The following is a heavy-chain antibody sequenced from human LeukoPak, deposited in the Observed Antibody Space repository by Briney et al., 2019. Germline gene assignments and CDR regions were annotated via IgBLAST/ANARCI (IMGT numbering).Heavy chain of an antibody. CDR1: GYTFTSYG. CDR2: ISAYNGNT. D-gene: IGHD4-23*01. J-gene: IGHJ4*02. Sequence: GASVKVSCKASGYTFTSYGIGWVRQAPGQGLEWVGWISAYNGNTNSAQKPQGRVTMTTDTSTSTAYMELRSLRSDDTAVYYCARDYGGNSGCDYWGQGTLVTVSS. V-gene: IGHV1-18*01. CDR3: ARDYGGNSGCDY.